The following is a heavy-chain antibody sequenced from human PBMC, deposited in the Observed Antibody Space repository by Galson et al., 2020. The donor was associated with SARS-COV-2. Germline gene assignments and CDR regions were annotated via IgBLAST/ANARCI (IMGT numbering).Heavy chain of an antibody. D-gene: IGHD3-10*01. J-gene: IGHJ4*02. CDR1: GFTFDDYA. Sequence: SCAASGFTFDDYAMHWVRHVPGKGLEWVPLTSWDGDSTYYADSVKGRFTTSRDNSKNSLYLQMSSLRAEDTALYYCAKDIRLYGSGSYYNALDYWGQGTLVTVSS. V-gene: IGHV3-43D*04. CDR3: AKDIRLYGSGSYYNALDY. CDR2: TSWDGDST.